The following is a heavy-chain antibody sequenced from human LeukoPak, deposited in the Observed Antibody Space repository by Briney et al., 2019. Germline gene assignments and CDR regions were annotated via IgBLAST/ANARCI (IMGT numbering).Heavy chain of an antibody. J-gene: IGHJ4*02. V-gene: IGHV4-34*01. D-gene: IGHD3-3*01. CDR1: GGSFSGYY. CDR3: ARGGFSPDD. CDR2: INHSGST. Sequence: SETLSLTCAVYGGSFSGYYWSWIRQPPGKGLEWIGEINHSGSTNYNPSLKSRVTISVDTSKNQFSLKLSSVTAADTAVYYCARGGFSPDDWGQGTLVTVSS.